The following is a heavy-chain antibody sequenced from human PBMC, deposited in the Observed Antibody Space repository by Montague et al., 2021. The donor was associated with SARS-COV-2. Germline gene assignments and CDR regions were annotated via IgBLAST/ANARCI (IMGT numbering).Heavy chain of an antibody. CDR2: IFYKGNT. D-gene: IGHD2-8*01. J-gene: IGHJ4*02. Sequence: SETLSLTRTVSGGSVSSDTHNWAWIRQPPGKGLEWIASIFYKGNTYYNPSLRSRFTISTNTSKNQFFLRVASVTAADTAVYYCARVPNGRHDNWGPGARVTVSS. CDR1: GGSVSSDTHN. V-gene: IGHV4-39*01. CDR3: ARVPNGRHDN.